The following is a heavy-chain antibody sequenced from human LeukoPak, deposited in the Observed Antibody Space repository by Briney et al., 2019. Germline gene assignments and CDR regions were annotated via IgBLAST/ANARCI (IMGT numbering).Heavy chain of an antibody. CDR1: GFTFSSYG. Sequence: QTGGSLRLSCAASGFTFSSYGMSWVRQAPGKGLEWVSTISGSGSSTYYADSVKGRFTISRDNSKSTLYLQMNSLRAEGTAVYYCARHYDSSGYYYIDYWGQGTLVTVSS. CDR3: ARHYDSSGYYYIDY. V-gene: IGHV3-23*01. J-gene: IGHJ4*02. CDR2: ISGSGSST. D-gene: IGHD3-22*01.